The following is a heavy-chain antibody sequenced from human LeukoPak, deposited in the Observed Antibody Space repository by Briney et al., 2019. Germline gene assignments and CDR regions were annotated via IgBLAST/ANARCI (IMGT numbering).Heavy chain of an antibody. CDR1: GFTFSSYA. CDR3: ASILGYYDSSGYYQEYYFDY. V-gene: IGHV3-23*01. CDR2: ISGSGGST. Sequence: GGSLRLSCAASGFTFSSYAMSWVRQAPGKGLEWVSAISGSGGSTYYADSVKGRFTISRDNSKNTLYLQMNSLRAEDTAVYYCASILGYYDSSGYYQEYYFDYWGQGTLVTVSS. D-gene: IGHD3-22*01. J-gene: IGHJ4*02.